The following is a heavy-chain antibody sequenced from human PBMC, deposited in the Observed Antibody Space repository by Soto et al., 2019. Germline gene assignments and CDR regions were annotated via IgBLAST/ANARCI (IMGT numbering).Heavy chain of an antibody. CDR2: ISSNSSYI. J-gene: IGHJ5*02. CDR3: ARNTYYDSSGYPSWSRGGAADQIFDP. D-gene: IGHD3-22*01. V-gene: IGHV3-21*01. CDR1: GFTFSSYS. Sequence: EVQLVESGGGLVKPGGSLRLSCAASGFTFSSYSMNWVRQAPGKGLEWVSSISSNSSYIYYADSVKGRFTISRDNAKNSLYLQMNSLRAEDTAVYYCARNTYYDSSGYPSWSRGGAADQIFDPWGQGTLVTVSS.